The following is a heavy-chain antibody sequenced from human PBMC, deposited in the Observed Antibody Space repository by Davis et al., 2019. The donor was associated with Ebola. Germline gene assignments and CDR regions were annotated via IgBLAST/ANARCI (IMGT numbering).Heavy chain of an antibody. V-gene: IGHV3-23*01. Sequence: GESLKISCAASGFTFSSYAMSWVRQAPGKGLEWVSAISGSGGSTYYADSVKGRFTISRDNSKNTLYLQMNSLRAEDTAVYYCLAAAGTKGMVDYWGQGTLVTVSS. CDR1: GFTFSSYA. J-gene: IGHJ4*02. CDR2: ISGSGGST. CDR3: LAAAGTKGMVDY. D-gene: IGHD6-13*01.